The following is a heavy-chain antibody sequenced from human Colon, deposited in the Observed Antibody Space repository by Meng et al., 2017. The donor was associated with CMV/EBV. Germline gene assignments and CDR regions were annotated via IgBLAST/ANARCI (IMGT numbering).Heavy chain of an antibody. Sequence: SETLSLTCIVSGGSINSSPYYWGWIRQSPGKGLEWIGGVYYTGTSLYIYYADSVKGRFTISRDNAKNSLYLQMDSLTADDTAVYYCVKDQSKGPTNWNYEYYFDHWGQGALVTVSS. CDR2: VYYTGTSLYI. J-gene: IGHJ4*02. V-gene: IGHV4-39*02. D-gene: IGHD1-7*01. CDR3: VKDQSKGPTNWNYEYYFDH. CDR1: GGSINSSPYY.